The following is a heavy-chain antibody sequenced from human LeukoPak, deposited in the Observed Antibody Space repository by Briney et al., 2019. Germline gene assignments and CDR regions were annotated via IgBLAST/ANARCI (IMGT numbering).Heavy chain of an antibody. V-gene: IGHV3-23*01. Sequence: GGSLRLSCAASGFTFSSYAMSWVRQAPGKGLEWVSAISGSGGGTYYADSVKGRFTISRDNSKNTLHLQMDSLGAEDTAVYYCVKDNRGVEQWLVPRNDYWGQGTLVTVSS. J-gene: IGHJ4*02. CDR1: GFTFSSYA. CDR3: VKDNRGVEQWLVPRNDY. D-gene: IGHD6-19*01. CDR2: ISGSGGGT.